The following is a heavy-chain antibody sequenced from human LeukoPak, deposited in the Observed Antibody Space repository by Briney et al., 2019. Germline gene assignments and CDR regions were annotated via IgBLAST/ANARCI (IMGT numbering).Heavy chain of an antibody. Sequence: GGSLRLSCAASGFTFSSYSMNWVRQAPGKGLEWVSSISSSSSYIYYADSVKGRFTISRDNAKNSLYLQMNSLRAEDTAVYYCARDKIVGDYYGMDVWGQGTTDTVSS. CDR3: ARDKIVGDYYGMDV. V-gene: IGHV3-21*01. J-gene: IGHJ6*02. CDR2: ISSSSSYI. CDR1: GFTFSSYS. D-gene: IGHD2-15*01.